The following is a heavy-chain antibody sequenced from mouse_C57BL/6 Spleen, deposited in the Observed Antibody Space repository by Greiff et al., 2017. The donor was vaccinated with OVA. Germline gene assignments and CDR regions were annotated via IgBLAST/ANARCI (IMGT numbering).Heavy chain of an antibody. J-gene: IGHJ2*01. V-gene: IGHV5-4*01. CDR3: ASHLANWENGYFDY. CDR2: ISDGGSYT. CDR1: GFTFSSYA. Sequence: DVQLVESGGGLVKPGGSLKLSCAASGFTFSSYAMSWVRQTPEKRLEWVATISDGGSYTYYPDNVKGRFTISRDNAKNNLYLHMSHLTSEDTAMYYCASHLANWENGYFDYWGQGTTLTVSS. D-gene: IGHD4-1*01.